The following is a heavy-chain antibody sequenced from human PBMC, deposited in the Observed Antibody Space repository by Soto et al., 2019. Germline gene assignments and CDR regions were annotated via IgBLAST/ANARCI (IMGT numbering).Heavy chain of an antibody. D-gene: IGHD3-9*01. Sequence: SETLSLTCTVSGGSISSSSYYWGWIRQPPGKGLEWIGGFYYSGSTYYNPSLKSRFIISVDTSKNQFSLKLTSVTAADTAVYYCARQDYDILYNWFDPWGQGTLVTVSS. CDR1: GGSISSSSYY. CDR2: FYYSGST. CDR3: ARQDYDILYNWFDP. J-gene: IGHJ5*02. V-gene: IGHV4-39*01.